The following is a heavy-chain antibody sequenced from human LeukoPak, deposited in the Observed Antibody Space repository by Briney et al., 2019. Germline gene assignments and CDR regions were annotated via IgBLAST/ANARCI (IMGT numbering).Heavy chain of an antibody. CDR2: IWSDGSEE. V-gene: IGHV3-33*01. CDR3: ARDAGSGSQFFDQ. Sequence: GGSLSLSCAASGFKFSSFGMHWVRQAPGKGLEWVAVIWSDGSEESYADSVRGRFTISRDNSKNTLYLQMTSLRADDTAVYYCARDAGSGSQFFDQWGQGTLVTVSS. J-gene: IGHJ4*02. CDR1: GFKFSSFG. D-gene: IGHD3-10*01.